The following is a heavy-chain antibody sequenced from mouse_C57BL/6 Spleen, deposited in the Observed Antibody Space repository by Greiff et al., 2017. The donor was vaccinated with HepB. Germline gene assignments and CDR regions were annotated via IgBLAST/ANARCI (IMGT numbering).Heavy chain of an antibody. CDR3: ASTITTVVAPYAMDY. V-gene: IGHV1-82*01. D-gene: IGHD1-1*01. CDR2: IYPGDGDT. J-gene: IGHJ4*01. Sequence: VQLQQSGPELVKPGASVKISCKASGYAFSSSWMNWVKQRPGKGLEWIGRIYPGDGDTNYNGKFKGKATLTADKSSSTAYMQLSSLTSEDSAVYFCASTITTVVAPYAMDYWGQGTSVTVSS. CDR1: GYAFSSSW.